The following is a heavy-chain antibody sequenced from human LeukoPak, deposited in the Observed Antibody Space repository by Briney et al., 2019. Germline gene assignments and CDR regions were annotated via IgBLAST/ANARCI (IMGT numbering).Heavy chain of an antibody. CDR3: ARKVAYSSSWPDYYYYYMDV. CDR1: GGTFSSYA. V-gene: IGHV1-69*05. D-gene: IGHD6-13*01. CDR2: IIAIFGTA. J-gene: IGHJ6*03. Sequence: SVKVSCKASGGTFSSYAISWVRQAPGQGLEWMGGIIAIFGTANYAQKFQGRVTITTDESTSTAYMELSSLRSEDTAVYYCARKVAYSSSWPDYYYYYMDVWGKGTTVTVSS.